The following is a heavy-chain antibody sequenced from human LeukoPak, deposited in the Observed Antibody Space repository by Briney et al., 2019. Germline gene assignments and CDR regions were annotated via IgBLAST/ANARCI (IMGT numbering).Heavy chain of an antibody. CDR3: ARGHYTLSGLPIAAAGSHAGFDY. D-gene: IGHD6-13*01. CDR2: ISSSGRAV. CDR1: GFTLSSYE. V-gene: IGHV3-48*03. J-gene: IGHJ4*02. Sequence: PGGSLRLSCAASGFTLSSYEMNWVRQAPGEGLEWVSYISSSGRAVYYAASVKGQFTSSRDNAESSLYLHMNSLRAEDTAVYYCARGHYTLSGLPIAAAGSHAGFDYWGQGTLVTVSS.